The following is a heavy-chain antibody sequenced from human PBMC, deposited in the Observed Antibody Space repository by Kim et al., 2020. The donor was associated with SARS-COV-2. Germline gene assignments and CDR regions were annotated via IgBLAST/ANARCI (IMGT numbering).Heavy chain of an antibody. D-gene: IGHD2-15*01. J-gene: IGHJ4*02. CDR2: ISYDGSNK. V-gene: IGHV3-30*04. CDR1: GFTFSSYA. Sequence: GGSLRLSCAASGFTFSSYAMHWVRQAPGKGLEWVAVISYDGSNKYYADSVKGRFTISRDNSKNTLYLQMNSLRAEDTAVYYCARDLYCSGGSCYWSGYDYWGQGTLVTVSS. CDR3: ARDLYCSGGSCYWSGYDY.